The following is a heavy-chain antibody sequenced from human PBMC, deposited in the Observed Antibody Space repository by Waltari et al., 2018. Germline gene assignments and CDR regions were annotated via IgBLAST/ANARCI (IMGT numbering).Heavy chain of an antibody. J-gene: IGHJ5*02. V-gene: IGHV4-34*01. CDR1: GGSFSGYY. Sequence: QVQLQQWGAGLLKPSETLSLTCAVYGGSFSGYYWSWIRQPPGKGLEWMGEINHSGSTNYNPSLKSRVTISVDTSKNQFSLKLSSVTAADTAAYYCARHECSSTSCFWFDPWGQGTLVTVSS. CDR2: INHSGST. D-gene: IGHD2-2*01. CDR3: ARHECSSTSCFWFDP.